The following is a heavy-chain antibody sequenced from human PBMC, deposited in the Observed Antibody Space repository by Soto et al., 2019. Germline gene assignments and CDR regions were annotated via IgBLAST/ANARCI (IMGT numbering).Heavy chain of an antibody. J-gene: IGHJ4*02. Sequence: GGSLRLSCAASGFTFSSYAMSWVRQAPGEGLEWASDISASGDTTYYADSVKGRFTISRDNSKSTLYLQMNSLRAEDTAVYYCAKAFLPYCSGPSCYFFDYWGQGALVTVSS. D-gene: IGHD2-2*01. CDR2: ISASGDTT. CDR1: GFTFSSYA. V-gene: IGHV3-23*01. CDR3: AKAFLPYCSGPSCYFFDY.